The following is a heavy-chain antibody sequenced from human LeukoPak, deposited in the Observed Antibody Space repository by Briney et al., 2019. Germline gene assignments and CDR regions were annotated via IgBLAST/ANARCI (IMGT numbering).Heavy chain of an antibody. CDR2: IHPSTGNP. V-gene: IGHV7-4-1*02. Sequence: VASVKVSCKASGYTFTNYAMNWVRQAPGQGLEWMGWIHPSTGNPTYAQGFTGRFVFSLDTSVSTTYLQISGLKAEDTAVYYCARAYQRLGGLSLPDYWGQGTLVTVSS. D-gene: IGHD3-16*02. J-gene: IGHJ4*02. CDR1: GYTFTNYA. CDR3: ARAYQRLGGLSLPDY.